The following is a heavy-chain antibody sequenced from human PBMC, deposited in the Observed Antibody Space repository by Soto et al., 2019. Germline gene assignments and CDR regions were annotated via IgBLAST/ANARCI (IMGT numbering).Heavy chain of an antibody. J-gene: IGHJ4*02. D-gene: IGHD3-22*01. V-gene: IGHV3-23*01. CDR3: AKDLSGLEYYDSSGYPFDY. CDR2: ISGSGGST. CDR1: GFTFSSYA. Sequence: GGSLRLSCAASGFTFSSYAMSWVRQAPGKGLEWVSAISGSGGSTYYADSVKGRFTISRDNSKNTLYLQMNSLRAEDTAVYYCAKDLSGLEYYDSSGYPFDYWGQGTLVTVSS.